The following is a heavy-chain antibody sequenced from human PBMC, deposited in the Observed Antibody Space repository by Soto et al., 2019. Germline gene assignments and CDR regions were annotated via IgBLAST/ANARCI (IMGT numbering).Heavy chain of an antibody. CDR2: ISYEGSHT. CDR3: AKEVHCGGGSCSWSEGFDY. V-gene: IGHV3-30*18. CDR1: GFIFSSYG. J-gene: IGHJ4*02. Sequence: QVQLVESGGGVVQPGRSLRLSCAASGFIFSSYGMHWVRQAPGKGLEWVAVISYEGSHTYYADSVKGRFTITRDNSKKTLYLQRNSLRPEDTAVYSCAKEVHCGGGSCSWSEGFDYWGQGTLLTVSS. D-gene: IGHD2-15*01.